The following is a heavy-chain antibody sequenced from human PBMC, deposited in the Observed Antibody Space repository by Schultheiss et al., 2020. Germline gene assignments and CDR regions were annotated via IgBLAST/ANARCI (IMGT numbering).Heavy chain of an antibody. V-gene: IGHV7-4-1*01. Sequence: ASVKVSCKASGYTFTSYAMNWVRQAPGQGLEWMGWINTNTGNPTYAQGFTGRFVFSLDTSVSTAYLQICSLKAEDTAVYYCARDRGYYDSSGYYSRYWYFDLWGRGTLVTVSS. CDR2: INTNTGNP. CDR3: ARDRGYYDSSGYYSRYWYFDL. D-gene: IGHD3-22*01. CDR1: GYTFTSYA. J-gene: IGHJ2*01.